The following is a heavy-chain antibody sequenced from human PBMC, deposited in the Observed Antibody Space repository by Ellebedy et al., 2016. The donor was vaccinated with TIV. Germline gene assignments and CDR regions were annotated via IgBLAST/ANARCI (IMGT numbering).Heavy chain of an antibody. D-gene: IGHD3-3*01. V-gene: IGHV3-48*04. J-gene: IGHJ4*02. CDR3: ARSSYTIFGVPPNY. CDR1: GFTFSSYS. CDR2: ISSSSSTI. Sequence: PGGSLRLSCAASGFTFSSYSMNWVRQAPGKGLEWVSYISSSSSTIYYADSVKGRFTISRDNAKNSLYLQMNSLRAEDTAVYYCARSSYTIFGVPPNYWGQGTLVTVSS.